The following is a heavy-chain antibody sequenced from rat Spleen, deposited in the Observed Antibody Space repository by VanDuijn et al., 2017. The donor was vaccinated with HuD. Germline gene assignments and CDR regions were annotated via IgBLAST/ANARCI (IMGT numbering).Heavy chain of an antibody. D-gene: IGHD4-3*01. CDR2: ISYDGSST. Sequence: EVQLVESGGGLVQPGRSLKLSCTASGFTFSDYNMAWVRQAPKKGMAWVATISYDGSSTYYRDSVKGRFTISRDNAKSTLYLQMDSLRSEDTATYFCARLGGLRNWFAYWGQGTLVTVSS. V-gene: IGHV5-7*01. CDR3: ARLGGLRNWFAY. CDR1: GFTFSDYN. J-gene: IGHJ3*01.